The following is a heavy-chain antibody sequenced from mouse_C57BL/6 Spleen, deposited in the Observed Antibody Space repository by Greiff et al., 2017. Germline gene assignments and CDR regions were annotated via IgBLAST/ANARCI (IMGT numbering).Heavy chain of an antibody. CDR2: IDPSDSYT. J-gene: IGHJ3*01. Sequence: QVQLQQPGAELVRPGTSVKLSCKASGYTFTSYWMHWVKQRPGQGLEWIGVIDPSDSYTNYNQKFKGKATLTVDTSSSTAYMQLSSLTSEDSAVYYCAKYSNTKWFAYWGQGTLVTVSA. CDR3: AKYSNTKWFAY. D-gene: IGHD2-5*01. V-gene: IGHV1-59*01. CDR1: GYTFTSYW.